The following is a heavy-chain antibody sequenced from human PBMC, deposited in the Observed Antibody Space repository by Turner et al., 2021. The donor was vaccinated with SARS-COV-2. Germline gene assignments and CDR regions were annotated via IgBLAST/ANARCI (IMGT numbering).Heavy chain of an antibody. CDR1: GFTFSRYG. D-gene: IGHD5-12*01. CDR2: IWYVGSNK. V-gene: IGHV3-33*01. CDR3: ARDGGYSGYAYFDY. Sequence: QVQLVDSWGAVVQPGRSLGLSCAAYGFTFSRYGMHWVRQAPGKGLGWVAVIWYVGSNKYNADYVKSRFTITRDNSKNTLYLQMNSLRAEDTAVYYCARDGGYSGYAYFDYWGQGTLVTVSS. J-gene: IGHJ4*02.